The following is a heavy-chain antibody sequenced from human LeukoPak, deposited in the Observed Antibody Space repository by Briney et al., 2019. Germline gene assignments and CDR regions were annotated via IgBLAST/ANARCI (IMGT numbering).Heavy chain of an antibody. CDR1: GYTFTGYY. J-gene: IGHJ4*02. V-gene: IGHV1-2*06. CDR3: AREGSSWSIDY. CDR2: INPNSGGT. D-gene: IGHD6-13*01. Sequence: ASVKVSCKASGYTFTGYYMHWVRQAPGQGLEWMGRINPNSGGTNFAQNFQGRVATTRDTSISTAYMELSRLRSDDTAVYYCAREGSSWSIDYWGQGTLVTVSS.